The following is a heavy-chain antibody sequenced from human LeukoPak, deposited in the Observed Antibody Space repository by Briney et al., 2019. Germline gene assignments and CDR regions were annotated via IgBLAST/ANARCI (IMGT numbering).Heavy chain of an antibody. CDR2: ISSSSSTI. CDR3: ARDTPGGVFYYDVGVYKTDNFAT. D-gene: IGHD3-22*01. V-gene: IGHV3-48*04. J-gene: IGHJ2*01. CDR1: GFTFSSYS. Sequence: GGSLRLSCAASGFTFSSYSMNWVRQAPGKGLEWVSYISSSSSTIYYADSVKGRFTISRDNAKNSLYLQMNSLRAEDTAVYYCARDTPGGVFYYDVGVYKTDNFATGGRGPL.